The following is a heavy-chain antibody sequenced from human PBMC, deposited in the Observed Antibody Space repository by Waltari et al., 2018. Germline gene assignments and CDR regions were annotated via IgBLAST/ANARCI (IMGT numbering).Heavy chain of an antibody. CDR3: ALQQWPLDY. CDR2: INWNGGST. D-gene: IGHD6-19*01. CDR1: GFTFSSYA. Sequence: EVQLLESGGGLVQPGGSLRLSCAASGFTFSSYAMSWVRQAPGKGLEWVAGINWNGGSTGYADSVKGRFTIARDNAKNSLYLQMNSLRAEDTALYYCALQQWPLDYWGQGTLVTVSS. V-gene: IGHV3-20*04. J-gene: IGHJ4*02.